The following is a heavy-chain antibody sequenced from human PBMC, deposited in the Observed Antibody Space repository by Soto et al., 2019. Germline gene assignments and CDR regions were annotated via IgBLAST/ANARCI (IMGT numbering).Heavy chain of an antibody. V-gene: IGHV3-66*01. D-gene: IGHD2-15*01. CDR1: GFIVSDTY. Sequence: EVQLVESGGGLVQPGGSLRLSCTASGFIVSDTYVNWVRQAPGKGLEWVSVISNRGDTHYADSVRGRFSLSRDISDNTLHLPMNHLRVEDTAVYYCAREPRYCRGGSCSITGDAYDIWGQGTMVTVSS. CDR2: ISNRGDT. CDR3: AREPRYCRGGSCSITGDAYDI. J-gene: IGHJ3*02.